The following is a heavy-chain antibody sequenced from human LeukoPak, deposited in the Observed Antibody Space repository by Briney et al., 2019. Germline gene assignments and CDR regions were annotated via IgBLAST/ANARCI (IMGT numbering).Heavy chain of an antibody. Sequence: GGSLRLSCAASGFTFSSYAMSWVRQAPGKGLEWVANIKQDGSDAYYVGSVKGRFTISRDNAKDSLYLQMNSLRADDTAVYYCARDKDTTMVKLFDSWGQGTLVTVSS. J-gene: IGHJ4*02. CDR2: IKQDGSDA. CDR3: ARDKDTTMVKLFDS. CDR1: GFTFSSYA. V-gene: IGHV3-7*01. D-gene: IGHD5-18*01.